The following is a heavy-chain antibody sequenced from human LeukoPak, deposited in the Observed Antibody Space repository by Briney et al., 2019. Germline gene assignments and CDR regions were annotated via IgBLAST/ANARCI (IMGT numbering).Heavy chain of an antibody. Sequence: SVKVSCKASGGTFSSYAISWVRQAPGQGLEWMGGIIPIFGTANYAQKFQGRVTITADESTSTAYMELSSLRSEDTAVYYCARGGPSILVVVAAQYDAFDICGQGTMVTVSS. D-gene: IGHD2-15*01. J-gene: IGHJ3*02. V-gene: IGHV1-69*13. CDR1: GGTFSSYA. CDR2: IIPIFGTA. CDR3: ARGGPSILVVVAAQYDAFDI.